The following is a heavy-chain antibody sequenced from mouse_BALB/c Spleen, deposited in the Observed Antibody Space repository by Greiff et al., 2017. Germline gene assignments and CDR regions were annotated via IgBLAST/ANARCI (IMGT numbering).Heavy chain of an antibody. V-gene: IGHV3-2*02. CDR1: GYSITSDYA. CDR3: ARGEGYFDY. J-gene: IGHJ2*01. Sequence: EVQLQESGPGLVKPSQSLSLTRTVTGYSITSDYAWNWIRQFPGNKLEWMGYISYSGSTSYNPSLKSRISITRDTSKNQFFLQLNSVTTEDTATYYCARGEGYFDYWGQGTTLTVSS. CDR2: ISYSGST.